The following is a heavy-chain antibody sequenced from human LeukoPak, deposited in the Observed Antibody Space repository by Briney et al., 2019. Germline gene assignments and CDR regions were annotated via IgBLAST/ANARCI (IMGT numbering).Heavy chain of an antibody. V-gene: IGHV4-59*08. CDR1: GGSISSYY. J-gene: IGHJ4*02. CDR2: IYYSGST. Sequence: PSETLSLTCTVSGGSISSYYWSWIRQPPGKGLEWIGYIYYSGSTNYNPSLKSRVTISLDMSKNQFSLKLSSVTAADTAVYYCARKQWVEYYFESWGQGTLVTVSS. D-gene: IGHD6-19*01. CDR3: ARKQWVEYYFES.